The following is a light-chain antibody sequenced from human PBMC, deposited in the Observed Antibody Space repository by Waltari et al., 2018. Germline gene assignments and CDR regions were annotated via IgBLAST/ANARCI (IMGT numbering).Light chain of an antibody. Sequence: EIVLTQSPGNLSLSPGERATLSCRASQSVSRALAWYQQNPGQAPRLLIYGASNRATGIPDRFSGSGSGTDFSLIISRREPEDFAVYYCQHYVSLPVTFGQGTNVEIK. CDR3: QHYVSLPVT. J-gene: IGKJ1*01. V-gene: IGKV3-20*01. CDR1: QSVSRA. CDR2: GAS.